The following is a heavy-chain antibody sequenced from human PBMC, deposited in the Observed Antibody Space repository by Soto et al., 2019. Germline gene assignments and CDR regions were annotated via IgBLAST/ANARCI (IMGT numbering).Heavy chain of an antibody. CDR2: ISYNGSNK. D-gene: IGHD2-21*01. J-gene: IGHJ6*02. CDR1: GFTFSSYG. CDR3: VRGLEYCGGGSCTNYGMDV. Sequence: GGSLRLSCAASGFTFSSYGMHWVRQAPGKGLEWVALISYNGSNKYYADSVKGRFTISGDNSKNAVYLQMNSLRAEDTAVYYCVRGLEYCGGGSCTNYGMDVWGQGTTVTVSS. V-gene: IGHV3-30*03.